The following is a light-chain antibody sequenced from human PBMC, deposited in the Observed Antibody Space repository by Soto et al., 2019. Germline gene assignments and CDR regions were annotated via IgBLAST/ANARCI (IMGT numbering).Light chain of an antibody. CDR1: RANIGNNY. CDR3: ATWDSSLSAWV. V-gene: IGLV1-51*01. Sequence: QSVLTQSPSVSAAPGQKVTISCSGSRANIGNNYVSWYQQLPGTAPKLLIYDNDKRPSGIPDRFSGSKSGASATLGITGLQTGDEDDDYCATWDSSLSAWVFGGGTKLTVL. J-gene: IGLJ3*02. CDR2: DND.